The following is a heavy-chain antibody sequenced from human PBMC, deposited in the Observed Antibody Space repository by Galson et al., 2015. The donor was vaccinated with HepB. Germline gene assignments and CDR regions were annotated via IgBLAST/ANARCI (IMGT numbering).Heavy chain of an antibody. J-gene: IGHJ6*03. CDR1: GGTFSSYA. D-gene: IGHD4-17*01. V-gene: IGHV1-69*13. Sequence: SVKVSCKASGGTFSSYAISWVRQAPGQGLEWMGGIIPIFGTANYAQKFQGRVTITADESTSTAYMELSSLRSEDTAVYYCAWGDYEHYYYYYMDVWGKGTTVTVSS. CDR3: AWGDYEHYYYYYMDV. CDR2: IIPIFGTA.